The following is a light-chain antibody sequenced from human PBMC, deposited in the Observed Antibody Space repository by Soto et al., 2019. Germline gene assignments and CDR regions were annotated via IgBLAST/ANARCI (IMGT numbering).Light chain of an antibody. CDR1: SSDVGDYNY. CDR2: EVS. CDR3: SSYTSSSTTVV. Sequence: QSALTQPASVSGSPGQSITISCTGTSSDVGDYNYVSWYQQHPGKARKRMIYEVSNRPSGVSNRFSGSKSGNTASLTVSGLQAEDEADYYCSSYTSSSTTVVFGGGTKVTVL. J-gene: IGLJ2*01. V-gene: IGLV2-14*01.